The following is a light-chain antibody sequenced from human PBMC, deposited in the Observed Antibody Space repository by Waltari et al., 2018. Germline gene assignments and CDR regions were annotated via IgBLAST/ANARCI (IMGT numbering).Light chain of an antibody. CDR1: SSNIGNNY. CDR3: GTWDSTLNAGV. CDR2: KND. Sequence: QSVLTQPPSVSATPGQKVTISCSGSSSNIGNNYVSWYQQLPGTAPKLLIYKNDKRPSVSPDRVSGSKAGTSATLGITVLQTGDEADYYCGTWDSTLNAGVFGGGTKLTVL. V-gene: IGLV1-51*02. J-gene: IGLJ3*02.